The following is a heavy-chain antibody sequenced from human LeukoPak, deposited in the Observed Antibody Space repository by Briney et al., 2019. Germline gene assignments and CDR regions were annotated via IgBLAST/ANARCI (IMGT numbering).Heavy chain of an antibody. CDR3: ARDCTNGVCYGTDFDY. CDR1: GFTFSSYG. D-gene: IGHD2-8*01. Sequence: GRALILSCAASGFTFSSYGMHWVRQAPGKGLEWVAVIWYDGSNKYYADSVKGRFTISRDNSKNTLYLQMNSLRAEDTAVYYCARDCTNGVCYGTDFDYWGQGTLVTVSS. V-gene: IGHV3-33*01. J-gene: IGHJ4*02. CDR2: IWYDGSNK.